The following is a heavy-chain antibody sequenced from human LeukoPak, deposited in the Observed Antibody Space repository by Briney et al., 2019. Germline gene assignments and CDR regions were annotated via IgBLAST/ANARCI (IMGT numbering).Heavy chain of an antibody. CDR2: INSDGSST. CDR1: GFTFSSYW. Sequence: GGSLRLSCAASGFTFSSYWMNWVRQAPGKGLVWVSRINSDGSSTSYADSVKGRFTISRDYAKNTLYLQMNSLRAEDTAVYYCARDERYSSSLDPWGQGTLVTVSS. J-gene: IGHJ5*02. D-gene: IGHD6-6*01. V-gene: IGHV3-74*01. CDR3: ARDERYSSSLDP.